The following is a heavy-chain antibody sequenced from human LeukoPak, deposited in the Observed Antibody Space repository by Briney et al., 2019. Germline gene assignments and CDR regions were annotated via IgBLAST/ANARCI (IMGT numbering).Heavy chain of an antibody. V-gene: IGHV4-59*01. CDR3: ARVNDDFWSGYYPDY. J-gene: IGHJ4*02. CDR2: IYYSGST. Sequence: PSETLSLTCTVSGGSISSYYWSWIRQPPGKGLEWIGYIYYSGSTNYNPSLKSRVTISVDTSKNQLSLKLSSVTAADTAVYYCARVNDDFWSGYYPDYWGQGTLVTVSS. CDR1: GGSISSYY. D-gene: IGHD3-3*01.